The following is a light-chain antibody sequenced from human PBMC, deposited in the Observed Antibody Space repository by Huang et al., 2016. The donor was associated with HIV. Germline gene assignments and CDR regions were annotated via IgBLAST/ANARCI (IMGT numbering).Light chain of an antibody. CDR2: DSS. CDR3: QQRNSWPLT. CDR1: QSVNSY. V-gene: IGKV3-11*01. J-gene: IGKJ4*01. Sequence: EIVLTQSPATLSVSPGESVTLSCRASQSVNSYLAWYQQKSVQAPRRLIYDSSNRATGVPARFTGSGSGTDFTLTISTLEREDFAMYYCQQRNSWPLTFGGGTKVEIK.